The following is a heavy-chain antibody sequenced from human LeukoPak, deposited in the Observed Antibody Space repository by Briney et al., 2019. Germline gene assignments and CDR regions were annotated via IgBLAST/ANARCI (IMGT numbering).Heavy chain of an antibody. CDR1: GFTFSSYS. V-gene: IGHV3-21*04. D-gene: IGHD1-26*01. CDR3: AKFTVYSGSYYFDY. J-gene: IGHJ4*02. Sequence: GGSLRLSGAASGFTFSSYSMNWVRQAPGKGLEWVSSISSSSSYIYYADSVKGRFTISRDNSKNTPYLQMNSLRAEDTAVYYCAKFTVYSGSYYFDYWGQGTLVTVSS. CDR2: ISSSSSYI.